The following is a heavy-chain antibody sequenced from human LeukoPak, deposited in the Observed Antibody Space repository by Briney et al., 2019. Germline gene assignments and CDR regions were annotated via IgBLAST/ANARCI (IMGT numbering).Heavy chain of an antibody. J-gene: IGHJ4*02. V-gene: IGHV1-69*04. Sequence: PQASVKVSCKASGGTFSSYAISWVRQAPGQGLEWMGRIIPILGIANYAQKFQGRVTITADKSTSTAYMELSSLRSEDTAVYYCARGLTGSNFDYWGQGTLVTVSS. CDR3: ARGLTGSNFDY. CDR2: IIPILGIA. D-gene: IGHD3-9*01. CDR1: GGTFSSYA.